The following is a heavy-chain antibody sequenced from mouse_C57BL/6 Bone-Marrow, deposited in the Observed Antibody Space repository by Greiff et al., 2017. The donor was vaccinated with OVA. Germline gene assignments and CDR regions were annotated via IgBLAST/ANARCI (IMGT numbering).Heavy chain of an antibody. V-gene: IGHV14-4*01. CDR3: TTCDYDVGY. D-gene: IGHD2-4*01. CDR1: GFNIKDDY. Sequence: EVQLQQSGAELVRPGASVTLSCTASGFNIKDDYMHWVKQRPEQGLEWIGWIDPENGDTEYASKFQGKATITADTSSNTAYLQLSSLTSEDTAVYYCTTCDYDVGYWGQGTTLTVSS. J-gene: IGHJ2*01. CDR2: IDPENGDT.